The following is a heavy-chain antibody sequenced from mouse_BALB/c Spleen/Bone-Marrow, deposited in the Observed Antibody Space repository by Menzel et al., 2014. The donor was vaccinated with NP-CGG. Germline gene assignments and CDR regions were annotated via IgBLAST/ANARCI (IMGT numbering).Heavy chain of an antibody. D-gene: IGHD3-1*01. V-gene: IGHV1-5*01. CDR1: GYTFTSYW. CDR2: IYPGNSDT. CDR3: TRSGRCYFGY. J-gene: IGHJ2*01. Sequence: EVQLQQSGTVLARPGASVKMSCKASGYTFTSYWMHWVKQRPGQGLEWIGAIYPGNSDTSYNQKFNGKAKLTAVTSTRTAYMELSSLTNEDSAVYYCTRSGRCYFGYWGQGTTLTISS.